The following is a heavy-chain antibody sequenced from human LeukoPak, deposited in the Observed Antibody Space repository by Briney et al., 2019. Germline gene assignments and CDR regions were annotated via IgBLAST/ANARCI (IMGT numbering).Heavy chain of an antibody. CDR2: IRSKAYGGTT. CDR3: CSLADNYYYYGMDV. CDR1: GFTFGDYA. D-gene: IGHD2-15*01. V-gene: IGHV3-49*04. Sequence: GGSLRLSCTASGFTFGDYAMSWVRQAPGKGLEWVGFIRSKAYGGTTDYAASVKGRFTISRDDSKSIAYLQMNSLKTEDTAVYYCCSLADNYYYYGMDVWGQGTTVTVSS. J-gene: IGHJ6*02.